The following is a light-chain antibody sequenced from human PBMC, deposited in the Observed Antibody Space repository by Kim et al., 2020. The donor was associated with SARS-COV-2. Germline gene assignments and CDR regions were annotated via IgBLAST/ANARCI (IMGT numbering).Light chain of an antibody. V-gene: IGLV1-40*01. CDR2: GNI. CDR1: SSDIGAGYD. J-gene: IGLJ3*02. CDR3: QSYDSSLSDSV. Sequence: VPISCTRRSSDIGAGYDVHWYQQLPGTARKLLIYGNINRPSGVPDRFSGLKSATSASLAITGLQAEDEADYYCQSYDSSLSDSVFGGGTQLTVL.